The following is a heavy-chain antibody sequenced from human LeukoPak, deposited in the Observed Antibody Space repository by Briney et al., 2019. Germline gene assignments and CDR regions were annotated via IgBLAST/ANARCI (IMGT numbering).Heavy chain of an antibody. D-gene: IGHD1-1*01. J-gene: IGHJ3*02. CDR2: INHSGST. Sequence: SQTLSLTCTVSGGSISSGGYYWSWIRQPPGKGLEWIGEINHSGSTNYNPSLKSRVTISVDTSKNQLSLKLSSVTAADTAVYHCVRLQPNTGEWAFDIWGQGTMVSVSS. CDR3: VRLQPNTGEWAFDI. CDR1: GGSISSGGYY. V-gene: IGHV4-61*08.